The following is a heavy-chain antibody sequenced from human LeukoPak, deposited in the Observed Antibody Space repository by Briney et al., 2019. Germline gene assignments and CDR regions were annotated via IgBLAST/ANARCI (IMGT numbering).Heavy chain of an antibody. J-gene: IGHJ4*02. CDR2: ISPGGSGT. D-gene: IGHD3-10*01. CDR3: ARVGVDGYYGSGEFDY. V-gene: IGHV3-23*01. CDR1: GFTFSSYA. Sequence: PGGSLRLSCAASGFTFSSYAMSWVRQAPGKGLEWVSAISPGGSGTYYADSVKGRFTISRDKSKNTLYVQMNSLRAEDTAVYYCARVGVDGYYGSGEFDYWGQGTLVTVSS.